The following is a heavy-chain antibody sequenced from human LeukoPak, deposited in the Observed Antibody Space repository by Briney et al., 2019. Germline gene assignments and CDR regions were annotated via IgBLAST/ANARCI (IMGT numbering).Heavy chain of an antibody. D-gene: IGHD5-18*01. CDR2: IYPGDSDT. V-gene: IGHV5-51*01. CDR3: ARHAGDTAMVGYFDL. J-gene: IGHJ2*01. Sequence: GESLKISCKGSGYSFPSYWIAWVRQMPGKGLEWTGIIYPGDSDTRYSPSFQGQVTISADKSISTAYLQWSSLKASDTAMYYCARHAGDTAMVGYFDLWGRGTLVTVSS. CDR1: GYSFPSYW.